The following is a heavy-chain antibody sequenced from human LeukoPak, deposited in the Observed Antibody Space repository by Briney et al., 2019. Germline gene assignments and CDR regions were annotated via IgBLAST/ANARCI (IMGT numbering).Heavy chain of an antibody. CDR3: ARCIAAAGYYYYYYMDV. CDR2: INTNTGNP. D-gene: IGHD6-13*01. CDR1: GYTFTSYG. V-gene: IGHV7-4-1*02. Sequence: GASVKVSCKASGYTFTSYGIHWVRQAPGQGLEWMGWINTNTGNPTYTQGFTGRFVFSLDTSVSTAYLQISSLKAEDTAVYYCARCIAAAGYYYYYYMDVWGKGTTVTVSS. J-gene: IGHJ6*03.